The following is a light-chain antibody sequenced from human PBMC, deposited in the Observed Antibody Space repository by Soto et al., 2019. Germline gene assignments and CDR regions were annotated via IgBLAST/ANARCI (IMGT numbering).Light chain of an antibody. CDR3: GSWDSSLRAYV. CDR2: GR. J-gene: IGLJ1*01. CDR1: SSNIGAGYD. Sequence: QSVLTQPPSVSGAPGQRVTISCTGSSSNIGAGYDVQWYQQFPGTAPKLLLYGRNRPSGVPDRFSGSKSGTSATLGITGFQTGDEADYYCGSWDSSLRAYVFGTGTKLTVL. V-gene: IGLV1-40*01.